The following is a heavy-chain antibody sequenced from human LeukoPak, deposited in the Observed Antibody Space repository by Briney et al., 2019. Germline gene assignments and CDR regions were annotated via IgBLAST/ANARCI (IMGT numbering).Heavy chain of an antibody. V-gene: IGHV4-34*01. CDR2: INHSGST. D-gene: IGHD3-3*01. Sequence: SETLSLTCAVYGGSFSGYYWSWIRQPPGKGLEWIGEINHSGSTNYNPSLKGRVTISVDTSKNQFSLKLSSVTAADTAVYYCARDVFDFWSGYPDYWGQGTLVTVSS. CDR1: GGSFSGYY. J-gene: IGHJ4*02. CDR3: ARDVFDFWSGYPDY.